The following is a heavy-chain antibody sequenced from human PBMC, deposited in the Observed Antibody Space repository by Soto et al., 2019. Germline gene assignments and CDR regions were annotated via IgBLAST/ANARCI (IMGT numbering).Heavy chain of an antibody. Sequence: TGGSLRLSCAVSGFTFCNYAMTWVRQAPGKGLEWVSTISGSGESTYYPDSVRGRFTISRDNSKNTLYLQMNSLRADDTAVYYCAKGPAGMPSEPTPNWFDPWGQGTLVTVSS. CDR2: ISGSGEST. D-gene: IGHD2-2*01. J-gene: IGHJ5*02. CDR3: AKGPAGMPSEPTPNWFDP. V-gene: IGHV3-23*01. CDR1: GFTFCNYA.